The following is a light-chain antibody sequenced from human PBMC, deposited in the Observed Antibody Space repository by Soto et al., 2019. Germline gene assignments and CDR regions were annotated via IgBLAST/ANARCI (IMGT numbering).Light chain of an antibody. J-gene: IGKJ1*01. Sequence: EIVFTYSSGTLSFSPVERATLSCRASQSVSSSYLAWYQQKPGQAPRLLIYGASSRATGIPDRFSGSGSGTDFTLTISRLEPEDFAVYYCQQYGSSRRTFGQGTKVDIK. CDR2: GAS. V-gene: IGKV3-20*01. CDR3: QQYGSSRRT. CDR1: QSVSSSY.